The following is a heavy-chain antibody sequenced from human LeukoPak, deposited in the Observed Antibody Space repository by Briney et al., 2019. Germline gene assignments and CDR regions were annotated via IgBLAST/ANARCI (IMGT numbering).Heavy chain of an antibody. CDR2: MNPSGDST. D-gene: IGHD4/OR15-4a*01. CDR1: GYTFTSYY. Sequence: GASVKVSCKASGYTFTSYYMHWVRQAPGQGLEWMGIMNPSGDSTSYAQKFQGRVVMTRDTSTSTAYMELSSLRSEDTAVYYCARDRKNTGRKTDYKYWFDPWGQGTLVTVSS. V-gene: IGHV1-46*01. CDR3: ARDRKNTGRKTDYKYWFDP. J-gene: IGHJ5*02.